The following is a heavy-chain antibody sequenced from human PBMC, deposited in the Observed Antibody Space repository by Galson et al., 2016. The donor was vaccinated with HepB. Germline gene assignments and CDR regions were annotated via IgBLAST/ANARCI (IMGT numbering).Heavy chain of an antibody. Sequence: SLRLSCAASGFTFSSYSMNWVRQAPGKGLEWVSSISSSSSYIYYADSVKGRSTISRDNAKNSLYLQMNSLRAEDTAVYYCARGDIVGAIFDYWGQGTRSSTP. D-gene: IGHD1-26*01. V-gene: IGHV3-21*01. CDR1: GFTFSSYS. CDR3: ARGDIVGAIFDY. CDR2: ISSSSSYI. J-gene: IGHJ4*02.